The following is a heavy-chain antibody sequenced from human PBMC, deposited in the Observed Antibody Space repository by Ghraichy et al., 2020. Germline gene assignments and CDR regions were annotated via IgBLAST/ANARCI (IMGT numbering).Heavy chain of an antibody. CDR2: ISPSSSSI. D-gene: IGHD2-2*01. J-gene: IGHJ6*03. CDR3: TRTHQDCSTPRCPPGRYYYMDV. Sequence: GGSLRLSCAVSGFTFSDYYMTWVRQAPGQGLEWISYISPSSSSIYYADSVKGRFTISRDNAKNSLFLQMNSLRVEDAAVYYCTRTHQDCSTPRCPPGRYYYMDVWGTGTTVTVSS. CDR1: GFTFSDYY. V-gene: IGHV3-11*01.